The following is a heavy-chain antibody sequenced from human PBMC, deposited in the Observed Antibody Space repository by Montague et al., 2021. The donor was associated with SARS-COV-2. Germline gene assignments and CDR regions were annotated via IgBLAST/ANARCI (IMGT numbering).Heavy chain of an antibody. CDR2: ISYDGSNK. D-gene: IGHD3-9*01. CDR1: GFTFSSYA. V-gene: IGHV3-30-3*01. CDR3: ARDILDYGMDV. Sequence: SLRLSCAASGFTFSSYAMHWVRQAPGKGLEWVAVISYDGSNKYYAGSVKGRFTISRDNSRNTLYLQMNSLRAEDTAVYYYARDILDYGMDVWGQGTTVTVSS. J-gene: IGHJ6*02.